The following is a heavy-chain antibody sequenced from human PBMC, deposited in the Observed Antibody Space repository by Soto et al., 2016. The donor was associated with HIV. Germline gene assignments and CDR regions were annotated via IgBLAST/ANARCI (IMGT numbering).Heavy chain of an antibody. V-gene: IGHV4-61*01. CDR1: GGSVSSGSYY. J-gene: IGHJ6*02. CDR3: ARSGGYCNGGSCYRYYYYGMDS. D-gene: IGHD2-15*01. CDR2: ISYSGST. Sequence: VQLQESGPGLVKPSETLSLTCTVSGGSVSSGSYYWSWIRQPPGKGLEWIGYISYSGSTNYNPSLKSRVTISVDTSKNQFSLKLSSVTAADTAVYYCARSGGYCNGGSCYRYYYYGMDSGAKGPRSPSP.